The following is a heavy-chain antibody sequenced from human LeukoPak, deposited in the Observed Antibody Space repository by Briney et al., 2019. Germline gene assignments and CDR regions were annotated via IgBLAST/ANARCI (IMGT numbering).Heavy chain of an antibody. J-gene: IGHJ3*02. CDR3: ATLQSGSYYCGSGSFGAFDI. CDR2: FDPEDGET. CDR1: GYTLTELS. Sequence: ASVKVSCKVSGYTLTELSMHWVRQAPGKGLEWMGGFDPEDGETIYAQKFQGRVTMTEDTSTDTAYMELSSLRSEDTAVYYCATLQSGSYYCGSGSFGAFDIWGQGTMVTVSS. D-gene: IGHD3-10*01. V-gene: IGHV1-24*01.